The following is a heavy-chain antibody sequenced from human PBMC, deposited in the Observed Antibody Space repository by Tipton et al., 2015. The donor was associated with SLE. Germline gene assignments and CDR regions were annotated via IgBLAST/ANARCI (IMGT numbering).Heavy chain of an antibody. CDR2: IYYSGST. V-gene: IGHV4-59*01. Sequence: LRLSCTVSGGSISSYYWSWIRQPPGKGLEWIGYIYYSGSTNYNPSLKSRVTISVDTSKNQFSLKLSSVTAADTAVYYCARGSRAAAGSFYDYWGQGTLVTVS. D-gene: IGHD6-13*01. CDR3: ARGSRAAAGSFYDY. J-gene: IGHJ4*02. CDR1: GGSISSYY.